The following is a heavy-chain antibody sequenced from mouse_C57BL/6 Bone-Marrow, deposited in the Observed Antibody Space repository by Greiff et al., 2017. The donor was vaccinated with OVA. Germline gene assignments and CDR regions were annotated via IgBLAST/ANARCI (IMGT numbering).Heavy chain of an antibody. Sequence: QVQLKESGAELARPGASVKLSCKASGYTFTSYGISWVKQRTGQGLEWIGEIYPRSGNTYYNEKFKGKAPLTADKSSSTAYLELRSLTSEDSAVYFSARSYYGSSYDRYFEVWGTGTTVTGSS. D-gene: IGHD1-1*01. J-gene: IGHJ1*03. CDR3: ARSYYGSSYDRYFEV. CDR1: GYTFTSYG. V-gene: IGHV1-81*01. CDR2: IYPRSGNT.